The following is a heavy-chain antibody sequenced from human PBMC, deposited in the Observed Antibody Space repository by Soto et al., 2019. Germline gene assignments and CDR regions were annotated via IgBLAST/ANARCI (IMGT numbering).Heavy chain of an antibody. CDR3: TRRDIAAADNLNDY. J-gene: IGHJ4*01. CDR1: GYSFTTYW. Sequence: PGESPNISCKGSGYSFTTYWIGWVRQLPGTGLEGMGSIYPCDSDTRYSPSFPAQVTISVDKSISTAYLPWSSLKASDTAMHYCTRRDIAAADNLNDYWGQGTLVTVSS. V-gene: IGHV5-51*01. D-gene: IGHD6-13*01. CDR2: IYPCDSDT.